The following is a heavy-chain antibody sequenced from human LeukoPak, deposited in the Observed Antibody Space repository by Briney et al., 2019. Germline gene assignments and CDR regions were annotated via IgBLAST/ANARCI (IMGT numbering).Heavy chain of an antibody. CDR3: AREGDYYDSRGFDY. J-gene: IGHJ4*02. CDR2: ISYDGSNK. Sequence: GGSLRLSCAASGFTFSSYATHWVRQAPGKGLEWVAVISYDGSNKYYADSVKGRFTISRDNSKNTLYLQMNSLRAEDTAVYYCAREGDYYDSRGFDYWGQGTLVTVSS. V-gene: IGHV3-30-3*01. CDR1: GFTFSSYA. D-gene: IGHD3-22*01.